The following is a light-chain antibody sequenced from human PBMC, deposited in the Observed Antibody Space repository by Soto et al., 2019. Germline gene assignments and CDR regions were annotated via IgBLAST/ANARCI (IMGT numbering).Light chain of an antibody. CDR2: EGS. Sequence: QSVLTQPASVSGSPGQSITISCTGTSSDVGSYNFVSWYQQHPGKAPKVMIYEGSNRPSGVSNRFSGSKSGNTASLTISGLQAEDEADYYCCSYAGSSTWVFGTGTKLTVL. J-gene: IGLJ1*01. CDR1: SSDVGSYNF. CDR3: CSYAGSSTWV. V-gene: IGLV2-23*01.